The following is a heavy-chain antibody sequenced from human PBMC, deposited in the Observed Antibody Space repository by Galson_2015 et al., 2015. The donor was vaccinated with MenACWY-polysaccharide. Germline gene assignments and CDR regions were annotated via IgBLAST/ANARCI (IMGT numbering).Heavy chain of an antibody. CDR2: ISSNEGST. CDR3: ARGGCSSTSCYPDTYSDY. V-gene: IGHV3-64*02. J-gene: IGHJ4*02. D-gene: IGHD2-2*01. Sequence: SLRLSCAASGFTFSSYGMHWVRQAPGKGLEYVSAISSNEGSTYYGDSVKGRFTISRDNSKNTLYLQMGSLRAEDMAVYYCARGGCSSTSCYPDTYSDYWGQGTLVTVSS. CDR1: GFTFSSYG.